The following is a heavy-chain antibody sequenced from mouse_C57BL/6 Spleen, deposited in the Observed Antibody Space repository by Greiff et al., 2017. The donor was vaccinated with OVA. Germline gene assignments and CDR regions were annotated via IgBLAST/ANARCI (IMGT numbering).Heavy chain of an antibody. Sequence: QVQLKESGPGLVAPSQSLSITCTVSGFSLTSYGVHWVRQPPGKGLEWLVVIWSDGRTTYNSALQSRLSISKDNSKSQVFLKMNSLQTDDTAMYYCARQGDGYYGYFDVWGTGTTVTVAS. CDR3: ARQGDGYYGYFDV. V-gene: IGHV2-6-1*01. J-gene: IGHJ1*03. CDR1: GFSLTSYG. CDR2: IWSDGRT. D-gene: IGHD2-3*01.